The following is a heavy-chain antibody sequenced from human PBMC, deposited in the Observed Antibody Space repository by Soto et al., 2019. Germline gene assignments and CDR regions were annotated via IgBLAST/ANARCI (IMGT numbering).Heavy chain of an antibody. D-gene: IGHD6-13*01. CDR3: ARELRYSSSWSAKLDY. V-gene: IGHV1-69*06. Sequence: SVKVSCKASGGTFSSYAISWVRQAPVQGLEWMVGIIPIFGTANYAQKFQGRVTITADKSTSTAYMELSSLRSEDTAVYYCARELRYSSSWSAKLDYWGQGTMVTLSS. CDR1: GGTFSSYA. CDR2: IIPIFGTA. J-gene: IGHJ4*02.